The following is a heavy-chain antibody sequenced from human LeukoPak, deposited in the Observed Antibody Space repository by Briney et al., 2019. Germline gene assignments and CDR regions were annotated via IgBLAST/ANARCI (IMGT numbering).Heavy chain of an antibody. CDR3: APQREGLTRFDY. Sequence: SETLSLTCTVSGGSISSSGYYWGWIRQPPGKGLEWIGSIYYSGSTYYNPSLKSRVTISVDTSKNQFSLKLTSVTAADTAVYYCAPQREGLTRFDYWGQGTLVTVSS. CDR2: IYYSGST. J-gene: IGHJ4*02. D-gene: IGHD1-26*01. V-gene: IGHV4-39*01. CDR1: GGSISSSGYY.